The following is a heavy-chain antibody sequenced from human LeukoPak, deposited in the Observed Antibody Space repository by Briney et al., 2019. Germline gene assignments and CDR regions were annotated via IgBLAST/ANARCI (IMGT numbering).Heavy chain of an antibody. CDR2: IYYSGST. Sequence: SETLSLTCTVSGGSISSYYWSWIRQPPGKGLEWIGYIYYSGSTNYNPSLKGRVTISVDTSKNQFSLKLSSVTAADTAVYYCARAGSGWDHHAFDIWGQGTMVTVSS. CDR3: ARAGSGWDHHAFDI. J-gene: IGHJ3*02. CDR1: GGSISSYY. D-gene: IGHD6-19*01. V-gene: IGHV4-59*01.